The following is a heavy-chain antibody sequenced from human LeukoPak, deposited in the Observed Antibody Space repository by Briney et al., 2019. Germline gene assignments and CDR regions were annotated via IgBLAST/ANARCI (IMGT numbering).Heavy chain of an antibody. CDR3: ARGANGLDF. V-gene: IGHV1-46*01. D-gene: IGHD2-8*01. CDR1: GYTFTSYY. CDR2: INPSGGSP. J-gene: IGHJ4*02. Sequence: ASVKVSCKASGYTFTSYYIHWVRQAPGQGLEWMVIINPSGGSPSYSRKFQGRVTMARDTSTSTVYMELSSLRSDDTAIYYCARGANGLDFWSQGTLVTVSS.